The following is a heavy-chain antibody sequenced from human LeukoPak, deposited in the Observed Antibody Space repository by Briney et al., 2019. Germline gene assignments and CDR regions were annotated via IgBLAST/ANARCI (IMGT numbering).Heavy chain of an antibody. D-gene: IGHD3-3*01. CDR1: GLTFSSYA. V-gene: IGHV3-23*01. CDR3: AKDRDFWSGYRNYYFDY. Sequence: GGSLRLSCAASGLTFSSYAMSWVRQPPGKGLEWVSAISGSGGSTYYADSVKGRFTISRDNSKNTLYLQMNSLRAEDTAVYYCAKDRDFWSGYRNYYFDYWGQGTLVTVSS. J-gene: IGHJ4*02. CDR2: ISGSGGST.